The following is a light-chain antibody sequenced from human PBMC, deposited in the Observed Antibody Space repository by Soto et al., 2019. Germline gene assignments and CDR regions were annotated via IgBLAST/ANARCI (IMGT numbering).Light chain of an antibody. CDR3: QQYDNLPGIT. J-gene: IGKJ5*01. CDR1: QDISHY. Sequence: DIQMTQSPSSLSASVGDRVTITCQASQDISHYLNWYQQKPGKAPKLLIYDAPNLETGVPSRFSGSESETDFTFTISSLQPEDIATYYCQQYDNLPGITFGQGTRLEIK. CDR2: DAP. V-gene: IGKV1-33*01.